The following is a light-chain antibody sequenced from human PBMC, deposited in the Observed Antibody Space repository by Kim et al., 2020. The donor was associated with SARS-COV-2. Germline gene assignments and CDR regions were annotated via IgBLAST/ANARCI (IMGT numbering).Light chain of an antibody. CDR2: SAS. CDR1: ESVSSW. J-gene: IGKJ1*01. CDR3: QQANSFPWT. Sequence: DIQMTQSPSSVSASVGDRVTITCRASESVSSWLAWYQQKPGKAPKLLIYSASTLQSGVLSRFSGGGSGTDFTLTISRLQPEDFATYFCQQANSFPWTFGQGTKVDIK. V-gene: IGKV1-12*01.